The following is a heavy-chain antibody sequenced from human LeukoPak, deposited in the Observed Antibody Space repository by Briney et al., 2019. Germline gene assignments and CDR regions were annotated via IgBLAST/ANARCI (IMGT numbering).Heavy chain of an antibody. Sequence: SETLSLTCTVSGGSISSGGYYWSWIRQPAGKGLEWIGRIYTSGSTNYNPSLKSRVTISVDTSKNQFSLKLSSVTAADTAVYYCARTRYCSSTSCSPFDYWGQGTLVTVSS. CDR2: IYTSGST. CDR3: ARTRYCSSTSCSPFDY. D-gene: IGHD2-2*01. V-gene: IGHV4-61*02. J-gene: IGHJ4*02. CDR1: GGSISSGGYY.